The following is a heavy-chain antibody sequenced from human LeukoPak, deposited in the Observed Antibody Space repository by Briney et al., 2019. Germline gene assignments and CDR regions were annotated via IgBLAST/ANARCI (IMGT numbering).Heavy chain of an antibody. D-gene: IGHD7-27*01. V-gene: IGHV1-2*02. CDR1: GYTFTGHY. Sequence: ASVKVSCKASGYTFTGHYMHWVRQAPGQGLEWMGWINPNSGGTNYAQKFQGRVTMTRDTSISTAYMELSRLRSDDTAVYYCARVAPGDLLRFDYWGQGTLVTVSS. CDR3: ARVAPGDLLRFDY. J-gene: IGHJ4*02. CDR2: INPNSGGT.